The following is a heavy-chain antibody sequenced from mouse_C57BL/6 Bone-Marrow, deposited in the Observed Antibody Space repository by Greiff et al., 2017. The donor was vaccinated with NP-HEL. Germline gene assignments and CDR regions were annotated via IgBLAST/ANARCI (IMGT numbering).Heavy chain of an antibody. CDR1: GFNIKDYY. CDR2: IDTEDGET. CDR3: AREEGAAQATWGWFAY. Sequence: VQLKQSGAELVKPGASVKLSCTASGFNIKDYYMHWVKQRTEQGLEWIGRIDTEDGETKYAPKFQGKATIKADTSSNTAYLQLSSLTSEDTAVYYCAREEGAAQATWGWFAYWGQGTLVTVSA. J-gene: IGHJ3*01. V-gene: IGHV14-2*01. D-gene: IGHD3-2*02.